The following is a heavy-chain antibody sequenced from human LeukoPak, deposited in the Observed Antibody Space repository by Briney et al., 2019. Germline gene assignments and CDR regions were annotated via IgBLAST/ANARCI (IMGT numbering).Heavy chain of an antibody. CDR2: IIPIFGTA. Sequence: GASVKVSCKASGGTFSSYAINWVRQAPGQGLEWMGGIIPIFGTANYAQKFQGRVTITADESTSTAYMELSSLRSEDTAVYYCARTTTVTAYSGDYYYYMDVWGKGTTVTISS. J-gene: IGHJ6*03. CDR3: ARTTTVTAYSGDYYYYMDV. CDR1: GGTFSSYA. D-gene: IGHD4-11*01. V-gene: IGHV1-69*01.